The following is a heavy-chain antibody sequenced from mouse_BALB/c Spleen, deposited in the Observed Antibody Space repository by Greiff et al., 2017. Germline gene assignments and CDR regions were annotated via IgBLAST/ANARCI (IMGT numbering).Heavy chain of an antibody. CDR1: GYTFTDYW. CDR3: ATYRYDEGYLDY. D-gene: IGHD2-14*01. V-gene: IGHV1-69*01. Sequence: QVQLQQPGAELVMPGASVKMSCKASGYTFTDYWMHWVKQRPGQGLEWIGAIDTSDSYTSYNQKFKGKATLTVDESSSTAYMQLSSLTSEDSAVYYCATYRYDEGYLDYWGQGTTLTVSS. J-gene: IGHJ2*01. CDR2: IDTSDSYT.